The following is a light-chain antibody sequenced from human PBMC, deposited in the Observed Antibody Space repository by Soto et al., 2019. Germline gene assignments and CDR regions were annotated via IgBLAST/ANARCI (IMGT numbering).Light chain of an antibody. Sequence: ELGFTQSPGTLSLSPGEIAALSCMASQPVSSNFLAWYQQQPGQAPRLLIYGVSSRASGIPDRFFGSGSGTDFTLTINRLEPEDFAVYYCQQYGSSSWTFGQGTKVDIK. CDR1: QPVSSNF. CDR3: QQYGSSSWT. V-gene: IGKV3-20*01. CDR2: GVS. J-gene: IGKJ1*01.